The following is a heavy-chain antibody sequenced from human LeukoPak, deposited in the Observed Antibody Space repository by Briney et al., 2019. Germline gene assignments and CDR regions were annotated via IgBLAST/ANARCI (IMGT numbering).Heavy chain of an antibody. CDR1: GYTFTGYY. CDR3: ARVLEAFGVLVPAAPYGMDV. Sequence: GASVKVSCKASGYTFTGYYMHWVRQAPGQGLEWMGRSNPNSGGTNYAQKFQGRVTMTRDTSISTAYMELSRLRSDDTAVYYCARVLEAFGVLVPAAPYGMDVWGQGTTVTVSS. CDR2: SNPNSGGT. V-gene: IGHV1-2*06. D-gene: IGHD2-2*01. J-gene: IGHJ6*02.